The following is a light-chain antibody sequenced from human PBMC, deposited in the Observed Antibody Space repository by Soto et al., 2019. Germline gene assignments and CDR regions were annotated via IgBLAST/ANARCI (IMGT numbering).Light chain of an antibody. CDR1: QTVNAW. V-gene: IGKV1-5*01. J-gene: IGKJ1*01. CDR3: QQSYDNPRT. CDR2: DAS. Sequence: DIQMTQSPSTLSASLGDRVTIPCRASQTVNAWLAWYQHKPGKAPKPLIYDASSLESGVPSRFSGSGSGTNFSLTISRLQPEDFETYYCQQSYDNPRTFGQGTKVDIK.